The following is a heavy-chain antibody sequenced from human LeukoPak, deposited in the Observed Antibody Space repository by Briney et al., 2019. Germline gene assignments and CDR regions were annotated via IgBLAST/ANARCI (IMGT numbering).Heavy chain of an antibody. D-gene: IGHD1-14*01. Sequence: SQTLSLTCTVAGGSISSYYWSWIRQPPGKGLEWIGCIYYSGSTYYNPSLKSRVTISVDTSKNQFSLKLSSVTAADTAVYYCARHGTNYYYMDVWGKGTTVTISS. J-gene: IGHJ6*03. CDR2: IYYSGST. V-gene: IGHV4-59*04. CDR1: GGSISSYY. CDR3: ARHGTNYYYMDV.